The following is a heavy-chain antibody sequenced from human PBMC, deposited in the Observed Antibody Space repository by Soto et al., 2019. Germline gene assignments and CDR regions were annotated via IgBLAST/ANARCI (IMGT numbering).Heavy chain of an antibody. V-gene: IGHV1-69*13. J-gene: IGHJ6*02. Sequence: VNGSFQASGCTFSIYAGGAVRHTTGQGPEWMGGIIPIFGTANYAQKFQGRATITADESTSTAYMELRSLRSADTAVYYCARDVRQDFWTGYTSNGMDVWGPGTTVTVS. CDR2: IIPIFGTA. CDR1: GCTFSIYA. CDR3: ARDVRQDFWTGYTSNGMDV. D-gene: IGHD3-3*01.